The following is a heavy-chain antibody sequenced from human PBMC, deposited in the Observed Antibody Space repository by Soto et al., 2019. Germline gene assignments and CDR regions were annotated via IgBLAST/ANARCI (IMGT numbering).Heavy chain of an antibody. CDR2: INAGNGNT. D-gene: IGHD4-17*01. Sequence: PGESLKISCKGSGYSFTSYWIGWVRQMPGQSPEWMGWINAGNGNTKYSQSLQDRVAISRDTSASAAYMELFSLRSEDTALYYCARAHTTAYKGDYFQSGPAYWGQGTLVTVSS. CDR3: ARAHTTAYKGDYFQSGPAY. CDR1: GYSFTSYW. J-gene: IGHJ4*02. V-gene: IGHV1-3*01.